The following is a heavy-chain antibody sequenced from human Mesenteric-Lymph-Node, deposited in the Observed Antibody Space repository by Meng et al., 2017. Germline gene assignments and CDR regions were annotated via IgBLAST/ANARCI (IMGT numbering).Heavy chain of an antibody. V-gene: IGHV4-30-4*01. J-gene: IGHJ4*02. CDR3: ASFDHIPRRNYFDY. CDR2: IHHSGSA. CDR1: GGSMRSGNYY. D-gene: IGHD2-21*01. Sequence: QLQRQESGPGLVEPSQTLSLNCTGSGGSMRSGNYYWSWIRQPPGKGLEWIGYIHHSGSAYSNQSLKSRVSISVETSKNQFSLHLNSMTAADTAVYYCASFDHIPRRNYFDYWGQGTLVTGLL.